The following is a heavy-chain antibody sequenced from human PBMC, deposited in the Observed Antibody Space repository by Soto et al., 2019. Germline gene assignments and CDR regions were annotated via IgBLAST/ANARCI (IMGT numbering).Heavy chain of an antibody. CDR2: MNPNSGNT. J-gene: IGHJ6*03. V-gene: IGHV1-8*01. CDR3: ATFPWYYDFWSGYYLESSYYYMDV. Sequence: ASVKVSCKASVYTFTSYDINWVRQATGQGLEWMGWMNPNSGNTGYAQKFQGRVTMTRNTSISTAYMELSSLGSEDTAVYYCATFPWYYDFWSGYYLESSYYYMDVWGKGTTVTVSS. D-gene: IGHD3-3*01. CDR1: VYTFTSYD.